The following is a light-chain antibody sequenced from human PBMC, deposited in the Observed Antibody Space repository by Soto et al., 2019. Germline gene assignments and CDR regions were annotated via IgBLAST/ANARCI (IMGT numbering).Light chain of an antibody. CDR3: QSYDSSLSGWGV. J-gene: IGLJ2*01. V-gene: IGLV1-40*01. CDR1: SSNIGAGYD. CDR2: GNS. Sequence: QSVLTQPPSVSGAPGQRVTISCTGSSSNIGAGYDVHWYQQLPGTAPKLLIYGNSNRPSGVPDRFSGSKSGTSASLAITGLQGGDEADYYCQSYDSSLSGWGVFGGGTKVTVL.